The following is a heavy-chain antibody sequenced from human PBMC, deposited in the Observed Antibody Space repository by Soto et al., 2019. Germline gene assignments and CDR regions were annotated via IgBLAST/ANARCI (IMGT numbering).Heavy chain of an antibody. CDR1: GGSISSYY. V-gene: IGHV4-59*01. D-gene: IGHD3-10*01. J-gene: IGHJ4*02. CDR3: ARDLRKGEILWFGELS. Sequence: SSETLSLTCTVSGGSISSYYWSWIRQPPGKGLEWIGYIYYSGSTNYNPSLKSRVTISVDTSKNQFSLKLSSVTAADTAVYYCARDLRKGEILWFGELSWGQGTLVTVSS. CDR2: IYYSGST.